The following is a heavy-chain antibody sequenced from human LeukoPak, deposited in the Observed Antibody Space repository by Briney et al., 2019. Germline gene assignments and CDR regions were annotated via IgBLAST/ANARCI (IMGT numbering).Heavy chain of an antibody. D-gene: IGHD2-15*01. V-gene: IGHV3-48*03. J-gene: IGHJ6*04. CDR2: ISSTGNTV. CDR1: GFTFSSYE. Sequence: GGSLGLSCAASGFTFSSYEMNWVRQAPGQGLEWVAYISSTGNTVHYAGSVKGRFTISRDNAKNSLYLQMNRLRAEDTAVYYCTKETPQMDVWGNGTTVTVSS. CDR3: TKETPQMDV.